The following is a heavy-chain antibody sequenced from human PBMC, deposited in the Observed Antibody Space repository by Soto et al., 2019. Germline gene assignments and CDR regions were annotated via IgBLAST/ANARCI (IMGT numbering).Heavy chain of an antibody. D-gene: IGHD3-3*02. CDR2: IGGGDDI. V-gene: IGHV3-23*01. Sequence: ESGGGLVQPGGSLRLSCEASGFTFSNYAMAWVRQTPGEGPEWVSTIGGGDDIFYAESVQGRFIISRDDSRSTMYLQMDSLRVEDTAIYFCAKDSISYNGIYDAFDVWGQGTVVTVSS. CDR1: GFTFSNYA. J-gene: IGHJ3*01. CDR3: AKDSISYNGIYDAFDV.